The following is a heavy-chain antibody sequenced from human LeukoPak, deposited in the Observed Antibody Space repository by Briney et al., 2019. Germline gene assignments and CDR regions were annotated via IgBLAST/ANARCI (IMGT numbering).Heavy chain of an antibody. CDR1: GGSISSGRYY. V-gene: IGHV4-61*02. CDR2: IHTSGNT. J-gene: IGHJ3*02. CDR3: ARDGLWAFDI. Sequence: SETLSLTCTVSGGSISSGRYYWSWIRQPAGKGLEWIGRIHTSGNTSYNPSLKSRLTVSVDTSKNQFSLKLSSVTAADTAVYYCARDGLWAFDIWGQGTMVTVSS.